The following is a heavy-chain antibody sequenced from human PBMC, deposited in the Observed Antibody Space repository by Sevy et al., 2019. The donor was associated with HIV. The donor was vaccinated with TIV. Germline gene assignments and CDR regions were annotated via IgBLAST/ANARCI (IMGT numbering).Heavy chain of an antibody. CDR2: IYYSGST. V-gene: IGHV4-59*01. CDR3: ARDRPAPAYCGGDCYREDAFDI. Sequence: SETLSLTCTVSGGSISSYYWSWIRQPPGKGLEWIGYIYYSGSTNYNPSLKSRVTISVDTSKNQFSLKLISVTAADTAVYYCARDRPAPAYCGGDCYREDAFDIWGQGTMVTVSS. CDR1: GGSISSYY. J-gene: IGHJ3*02. D-gene: IGHD2-21*02.